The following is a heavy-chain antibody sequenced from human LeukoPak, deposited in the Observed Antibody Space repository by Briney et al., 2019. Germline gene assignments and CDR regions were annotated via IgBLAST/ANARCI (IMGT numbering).Heavy chain of an antibody. CDR3: ARVQLGIDAFDI. CDR1: GGSISSGRYY. CDR2: IYTSGST. D-gene: IGHD7-27*01. V-gene: IGHV4-61*02. J-gene: IGHJ3*02. Sequence: SETLSLTCTVSGGSISSGRYYWSGIRQPAGKGLEWIGRIYTSGSTNYNPSLKSRVTISVDTSKNQFSLKLSSVTAADTAVYYCARVQLGIDAFDIWGQGTMVTVSS.